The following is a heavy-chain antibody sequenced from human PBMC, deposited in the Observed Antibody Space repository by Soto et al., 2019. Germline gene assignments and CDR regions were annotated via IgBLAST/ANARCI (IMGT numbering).Heavy chain of an antibody. CDR1: GYTFTSYG. CDR3: ARDLVLAVAGSDNWFDP. V-gene: IGHV1-18*04. J-gene: IGHJ5*02. Sequence: ASVKVSCKASGYTFTSYGISWVRQAPGQGLEWMGWISSYNGNTNYAQKLQDRVTMTTDTSTSTAYMELRSLRSDDTAVYYCARDLVLAVAGSDNWFDPWGQGTLVTSPQ. CDR2: ISSYNGNT. D-gene: IGHD6-19*01.